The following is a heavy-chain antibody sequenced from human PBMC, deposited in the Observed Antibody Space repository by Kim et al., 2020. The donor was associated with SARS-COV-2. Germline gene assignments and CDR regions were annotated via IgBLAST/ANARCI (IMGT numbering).Heavy chain of an antibody. Sequence: SVKVSCKASGGTFSSYAISWVRQAPGQGLEWMGGIIPIFGTANYAQKFQGRVTITADESTSTAYMELSSLRSEDTAVYYCASAIYDFWSGYSDNYYYYGMDVWGQGTTVTVSS. CDR1: GGTFSSYA. CDR3: ASAIYDFWSGYSDNYYYYGMDV. V-gene: IGHV1-69*13. CDR2: IIPIFGTA. D-gene: IGHD3-3*01. J-gene: IGHJ6*02.